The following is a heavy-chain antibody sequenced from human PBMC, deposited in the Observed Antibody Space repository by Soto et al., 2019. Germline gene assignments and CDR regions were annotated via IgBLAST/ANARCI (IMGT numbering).Heavy chain of an antibody. CDR1: GGTFSKYS. CDR2: IIPFLGVT. CDR3: ASGSAPDVEY. V-gene: IGHV1-69*02. D-gene: IGHD3-10*01. J-gene: IGHJ4*02. Sequence: QVPLVQSGAEVKKPGSSVKVSCKASGGTFSKYSITWIRQAPGQGLEWMGRIIPFLGVTNYAQKFKGRVTITADKSTSTAYMELNNLRSEDTGVYFCASGSAPDVEYWGQGTLITVSS.